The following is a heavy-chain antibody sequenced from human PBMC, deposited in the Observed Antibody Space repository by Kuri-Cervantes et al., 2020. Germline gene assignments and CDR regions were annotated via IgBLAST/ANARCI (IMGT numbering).Heavy chain of an antibody. V-gene: IGHV5-51*01. CDR1: GYRFTHYW. D-gene: IGHD3-22*01. J-gene: IGHJ3*02. CDR3: ASLYDSSGYHYDAFDI. Sequence: GESLKISCKGSGYRFTHYWIGWVRQMPGKGLEWMGIIYPGDSDTRNSPSFQGQVTISVDKSISTAYLQWSSLKASDTAMYYCASLYDSSGYHYDAFDIWGQGTMVTVSS. CDR2: IYPGDSDT.